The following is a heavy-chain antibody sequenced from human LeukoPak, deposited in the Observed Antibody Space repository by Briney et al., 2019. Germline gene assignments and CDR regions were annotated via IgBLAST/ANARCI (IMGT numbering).Heavy chain of an antibody. CDR2: IMRDGSEK. V-gene: IGHV3-7*01. CDR1: GFSFITYW. J-gene: IGHJ4*02. CDR3: ARDPSRGYSYGYADY. D-gene: IGHD5-18*01. Sequence: GGSLRLSCAASGFSFITYWMNWVRQPPGKGLEWVANIMRDGSEKYYVDSVKGRFTISIDNAKNSLYLQMNSLRAEDTAVYYCARDPSRGYSYGYADYWGQGSLVIVSS.